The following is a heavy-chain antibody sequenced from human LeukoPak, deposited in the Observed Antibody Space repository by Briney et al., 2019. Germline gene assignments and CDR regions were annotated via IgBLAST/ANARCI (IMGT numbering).Heavy chain of an antibody. CDR3: AKDPLSYYDFWSGQINWFDP. CDR2: ISGSGGST. D-gene: IGHD3-3*01. J-gene: IGHJ5*02. Sequence: NPGGCLRLPWAASGFTFSSYAMSWVRQAPGKGLEWVPAISGSGGSTYYADSVKGRFTISRDNSKNTLYLQMNSLRAEDTAVYYCAKDPLSYYDFWSGQINWFDPWGQGTLVTVSS. V-gene: IGHV3-23*01. CDR1: GFTFSSYA.